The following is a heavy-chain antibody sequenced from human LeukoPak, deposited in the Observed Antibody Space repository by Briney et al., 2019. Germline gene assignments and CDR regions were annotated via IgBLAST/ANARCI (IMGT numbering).Heavy chain of an antibody. D-gene: IGHD6-19*01. CDR2: ISGSGGST. V-gene: IGHV3-23*01. Sequence: GGSLRLSCAASGFTFSSYAMSWVRQAPGKGLEWVSVISGSGGSTYYADSVKGRFTISRDNSKNTLYLQMNSLRAEDTAVYYCAKAPAPFIAVADYFDYWGQGTLVTVSS. CDR3: AKAPAPFIAVADYFDY. CDR1: GFTFSSYA. J-gene: IGHJ4*02.